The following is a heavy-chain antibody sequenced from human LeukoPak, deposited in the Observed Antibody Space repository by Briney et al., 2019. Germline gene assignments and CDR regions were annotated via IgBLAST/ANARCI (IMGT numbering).Heavy chain of an antibody. V-gene: IGHV7-4-1*02. Sequence: ASVKVSCKASGYTFTGYYMHWVRQAPGQGLEWMGWINTNTGNPTYAQGFTGRFVFSLDTSVSTAYLQISSLKAEDTAVYYCARDSPTTVTTYWGQGTLVTVSS. CDR1: GYTFTGYY. CDR3: ARDSPTTVTTY. J-gene: IGHJ4*02. CDR2: INTNTGNP. D-gene: IGHD4-17*01.